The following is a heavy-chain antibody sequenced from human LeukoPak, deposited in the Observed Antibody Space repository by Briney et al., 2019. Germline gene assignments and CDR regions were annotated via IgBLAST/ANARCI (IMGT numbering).Heavy chain of an antibody. J-gene: IGHJ5*02. V-gene: IGHV3-21*01. CDR3: ARAPVVVPATPWFDP. CDR2: ISSSSAYI. CDR1: GFNLSSYS. D-gene: IGHD2-15*01. Sequence: GGSLRLSCAASGFNLSSYSMTWVRQAPGMGLEWVSSISSSSAYIYSADSVKGRFTISRDNAKNSLYLQMNSLRVEDTAVYYCARAPVVVPATPWFDPWGQGTLVTVSS.